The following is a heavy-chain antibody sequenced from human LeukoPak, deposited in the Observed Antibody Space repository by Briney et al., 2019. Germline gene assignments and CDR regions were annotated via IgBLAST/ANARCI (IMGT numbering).Heavy chain of an antibody. Sequence: PSQTLSLTCTVSGGSISSGGYYWSWLRQHPGKGLEWIGYIYYSGSTYYNPSLKSRVTISVDTSKNQFSLKLSSVTAADTAVYYCARTEDVSSIAARRRRVTWFDPWGQGTLVTVSS. CDR2: IYYSGST. J-gene: IGHJ5*02. CDR1: GGSISSGGYY. D-gene: IGHD6-6*01. V-gene: IGHV4-31*03. CDR3: ARTEDVSSIAARRRRVTWFDP.